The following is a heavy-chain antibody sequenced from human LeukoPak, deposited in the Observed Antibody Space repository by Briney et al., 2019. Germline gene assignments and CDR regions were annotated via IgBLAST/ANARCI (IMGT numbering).Heavy chain of an antibody. CDR2: ISSSSSYI. CDR3: ARGRSDYYDSSGYYRGELDY. J-gene: IGHJ4*02. CDR1: GFTFSSYS. V-gene: IGHV3-21*01. Sequence: PGGSLRLSCAASGFTFSSYSMNWVRQAPGKRLEWVSSISSSSSYIFYADSVKGRFTISRDNAKNSLYLQMNSLRAEDTAVYYCARGRSDYYDSSGYYRGELDYWGQGTLVTVSS. D-gene: IGHD3-22*01.